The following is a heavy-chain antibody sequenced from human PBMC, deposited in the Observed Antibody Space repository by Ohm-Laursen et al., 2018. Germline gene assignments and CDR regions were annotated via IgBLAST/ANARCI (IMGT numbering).Heavy chain of an antibody. V-gene: IGHV3-13*01. CDR2: IGTAGDT. Sequence: SLRLSCTASGFTFSRYDMHWVRQATGKGLEWVSGIGTAGDTYYPDSVKGRFTISRDNSKNTLYLQMNSLRAEDTALYYCARDLYRVDHGMDVWGQGTTVTVSS. D-gene: IGHD3-16*01. J-gene: IGHJ6*02. CDR3: ARDLYRVDHGMDV. CDR1: GFTFSRYD.